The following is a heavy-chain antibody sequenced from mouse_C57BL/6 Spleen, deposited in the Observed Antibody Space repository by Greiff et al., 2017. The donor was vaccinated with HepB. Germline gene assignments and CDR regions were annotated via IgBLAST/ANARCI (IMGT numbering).Heavy chain of an antibody. Sequence: QVQLKESGPELVKPGASVKISCKASGYAFSSSWMNWVKQRPGKGLEWIGRIYPGDGDTNYNGKFTGTATLSADKSSSTAYMQLSSLTSEDAAVYFCAYGNYVYGYFDVWGTGTTVTVSS. J-gene: IGHJ1*03. D-gene: IGHD2-1*01. CDR3: AYGNYVYGYFDV. CDR1: GYAFSSSW. CDR2: IYPGDGDT. V-gene: IGHV1-82*01.